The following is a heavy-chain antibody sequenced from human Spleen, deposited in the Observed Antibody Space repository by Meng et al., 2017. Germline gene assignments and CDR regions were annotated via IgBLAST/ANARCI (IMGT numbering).Heavy chain of an antibody. CDR3: VRSRAWVRTGFDP. D-gene: IGHD1/OR15-1a*01. V-gene: IGHV4-39*01. Sequence: QPQPPDSGPGLGKPSETLSLTCSVSGDSIISSDSYWGGIRQSPGKGLEWMGSIGHSGFTYYTPSLESRVTVSVDTSRSQFSLELTSVTAADTAVYYCVRSRAWVRTGFDPWGQGTLVTVSS. CDR2: IGHSGFT. J-gene: IGHJ5*02. CDR1: GDSIISSDSY.